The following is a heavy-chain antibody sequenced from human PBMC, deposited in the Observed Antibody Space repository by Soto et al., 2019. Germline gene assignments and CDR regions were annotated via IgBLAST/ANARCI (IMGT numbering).Heavy chain of an antibody. V-gene: IGHV4-31*03. CDR3: ARVGWFVDHNEVWFDP. D-gene: IGHD3-10*01. Sequence: PSETLSLTCTVSDGSISRGGYYWSWIRHHPGKGLEWIGYIYYSWSTYYNPSLKSRVTISVDTTKNQFSLKLSSVTAADTAVYYCARVGWFVDHNEVWFDPWGQGTRVKVSS. CDR2: IYYSWST. CDR1: DGSISRGGYY. J-gene: IGHJ5*02.